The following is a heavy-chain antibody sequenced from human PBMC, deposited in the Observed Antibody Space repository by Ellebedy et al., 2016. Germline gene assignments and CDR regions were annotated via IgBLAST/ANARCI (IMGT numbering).Heavy chain of an antibody. V-gene: IGHV4-39*01. CDR1: GGSISGSTYF. Sequence: SETLSLTXNVSGGSISGSTYFWSWIRQPPGKGLEWIGSFYYRGSTYNPSLKSRVAVLVDTSKYQVSLKLRSVTAADTAIYYCARRLGARPPSDWGQGTLVIVSS. CDR2: FYYRGST. J-gene: IGHJ4*02. D-gene: IGHD1-26*01. CDR3: ARRLGARPPSD.